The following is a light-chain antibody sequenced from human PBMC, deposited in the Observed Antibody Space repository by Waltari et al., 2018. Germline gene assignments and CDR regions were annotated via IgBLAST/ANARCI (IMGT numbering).Light chain of an antibody. CDR3: CSYAGSSTYV. V-gene: IGLV2-23*01. CDR1: SSDVGNYKL. Sequence: QSALPQPASVSGSPGQSITISCTGTSSDVGNYKLVSWYQQHPGKAPKLMISAGSKRPSGVSNRFSGSKSGNTASLTISGLQAEDEADYYCCSYAGSSTYVFGTGTKVTVL. CDR2: AGS. J-gene: IGLJ1*01.